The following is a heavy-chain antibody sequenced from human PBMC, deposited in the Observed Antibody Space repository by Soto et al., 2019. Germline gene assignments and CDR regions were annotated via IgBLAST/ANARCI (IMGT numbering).Heavy chain of an antibody. J-gene: IGHJ3*02. CDR1: GFSLSTSGVG. D-gene: IGHD3-9*01. CDR3: AHRPSSTYYDFLTGYYLDAFDI. V-gene: IGHV2-5*02. Sequence: ESGPTLVNPTQTLTLTCTFSGFSLSTSGVGVAWIRQPPGKALEWLALIYWDDDKRYSPSLKSRLTITKDTSKNQVVLTMTNMDPVDTATYYCAHRPSSTYYDFLTGYYLDAFDIWRQGTMVTVSS. CDR2: IYWDDDK.